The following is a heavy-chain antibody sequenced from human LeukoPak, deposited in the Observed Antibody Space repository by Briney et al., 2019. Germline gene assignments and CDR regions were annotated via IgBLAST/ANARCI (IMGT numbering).Heavy chain of an antibody. V-gene: IGHV1-18*01. Sequence: ASVKVSCKASGYTFTSYDINWVGQATRQGLEWMGWISGYDGNRKYAQKVQGRVTMTTDTSTSTAYMELSSLRSDDTAVYFCARGWGSYSAYWGQGTPVTVSS. CDR2: ISGYDGNR. J-gene: IGHJ4*02. CDR3: ARGWGSYSAY. CDR1: GYTFTSYD. D-gene: IGHD3-16*01.